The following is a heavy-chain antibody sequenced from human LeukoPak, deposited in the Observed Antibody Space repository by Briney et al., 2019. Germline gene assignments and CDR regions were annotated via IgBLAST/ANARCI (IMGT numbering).Heavy chain of an antibody. J-gene: IGHJ4*02. Sequence: GGSLRLSCAASGFTFSSYSMNWVRQAPGKGLEWVSYISSSSSTIYYADSVKGRFTISRDNAKNSLYLQMNSPRAEDTAVYYCARAHYDFWSGYSGGLFDYWGQGTLVTVSS. V-gene: IGHV3-48*01. CDR2: ISSSSSTI. D-gene: IGHD3-3*01. CDR1: GFTFSSYS. CDR3: ARAHYDFWSGYSGGLFDY.